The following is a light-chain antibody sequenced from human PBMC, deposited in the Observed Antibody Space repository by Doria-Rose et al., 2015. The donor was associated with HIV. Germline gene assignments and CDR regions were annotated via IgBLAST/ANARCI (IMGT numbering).Light chain of an antibody. CDR3: QQYNSYSPYT. Sequence: QSPSTPSASVGDRVTITCRASQIIDNSLAWYQQKPGKAPNLLIYKASSLESGVPSRFSGSGSGREFTLTISSLQPDDFATYYCQQYNSYSPYTFGQGTKLEIK. CDR1: QIIDNS. V-gene: IGKV1-5*03. J-gene: IGKJ2*01. CDR2: KAS.